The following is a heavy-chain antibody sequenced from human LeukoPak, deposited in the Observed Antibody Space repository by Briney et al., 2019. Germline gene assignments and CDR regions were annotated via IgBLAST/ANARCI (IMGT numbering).Heavy chain of an antibody. Sequence: PGGSLRLSCAASGFTFSSYSMNWVRQAPGKGLEWVANIKQDGSEKYYVDSVKGRFTISRDNAKNSLYLQMNSLRAEDTAVYYCASLATVTDAFDIWGQGTMVTVSS. D-gene: IGHD4-17*01. CDR2: IKQDGSEK. CDR3: ASLATVTDAFDI. J-gene: IGHJ3*02. CDR1: GFTFSSYS. V-gene: IGHV3-7*01.